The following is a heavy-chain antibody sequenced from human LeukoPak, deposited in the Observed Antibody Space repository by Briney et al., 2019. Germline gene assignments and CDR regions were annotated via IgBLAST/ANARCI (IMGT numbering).Heavy chain of an antibody. CDR3: AKDLLAAYYYDSSGHWGNAFDI. J-gene: IGHJ3*02. V-gene: IGHV3-23*01. CDR2: ISGSGGST. Sequence: GGSLRLPCAASGFTFSSYGMSWVRQAPGKGLEWVSAISGSGGSTYYADSVKGRFTISRDNSKNTLYLQMNSLRAEDTAVYYCAKDLLAAYYYDSSGHWGNAFDIWGQGTMVTVSS. CDR1: GFTFSSYG. D-gene: IGHD3-22*01.